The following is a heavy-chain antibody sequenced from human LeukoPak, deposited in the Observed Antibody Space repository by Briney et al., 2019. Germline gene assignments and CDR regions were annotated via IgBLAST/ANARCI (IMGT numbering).Heavy chain of an antibody. V-gene: IGHV3-11*01. CDR1: GFTFSDYY. D-gene: IGHD3-9*01. CDR3: ASGILRYFDWYTPDY. CDR2: IGSSGSTI. J-gene: IGHJ4*02. Sequence: GGSLRLSCAASGFTFSDYYMSWIRQAPGKGLEWVSYIGSSGSTIYYADSVKGRFTISRDNAKNSLYLQMNSLRAEDTAVYYCASGILRYFDWYTPDYWGQGTLVTVSS.